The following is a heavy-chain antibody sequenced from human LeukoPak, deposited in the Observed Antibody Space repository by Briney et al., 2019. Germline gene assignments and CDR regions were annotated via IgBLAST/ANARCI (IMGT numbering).Heavy chain of an antibody. Sequence: SETLSLTCAVYGTSFSGYYWSRIRQPPGKGLEWIGEINHSGSTNYNPSLKSRVTISVDTSKNQFSLNLSSVTAADTAVYYCAREGVSVTNFDFWGQGTLVTVSS. J-gene: IGHJ4*02. CDR3: AREGVSVTNFDF. CDR2: INHSGST. CDR1: GTSFSGYY. V-gene: IGHV4-34*01. D-gene: IGHD5/OR15-5a*01.